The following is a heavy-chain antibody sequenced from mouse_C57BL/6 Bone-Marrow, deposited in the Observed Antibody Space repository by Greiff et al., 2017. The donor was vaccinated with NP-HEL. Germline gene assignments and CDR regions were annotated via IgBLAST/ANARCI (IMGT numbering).Heavy chain of an antibody. CDR3: AREGNWVLFDY. J-gene: IGHJ2*01. CDR1: GYTFTDYY. D-gene: IGHD4-1*01. V-gene: IGHV1-19*01. CDR2: INPYNGGT. Sequence: EVQVVESGPVLVKPGASVKMSCKASGYTFTDYYMNWVKQSHGKSLEWIGVINPYNGGTSYNQKFKGKATLTVDKSSSTAYMELNSLTSEDSAVYYCAREGNWVLFDYWGQGTTLTVSS.